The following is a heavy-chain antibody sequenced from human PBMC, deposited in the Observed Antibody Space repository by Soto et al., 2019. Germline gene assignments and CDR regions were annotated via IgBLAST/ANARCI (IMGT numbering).Heavy chain of an antibody. D-gene: IGHD3-22*01. CDR3: ARDDLVRGYYDSSGYRSSRIAAFDI. J-gene: IGHJ3*02. CDR1: GGSISSGGYY. V-gene: IGHV4-31*03. Sequence: SETLSLTCTVSGGSISSGGYYWSWIRQHPGKGLEWIGYIYYSGSTYYNPSLKSRVTISVDTSKNQFSLKLSSVTAADTAVYYCARDDLVRGYYDSSGYRSSRIAAFDIWGQGTMVTVS. CDR2: IYYSGST.